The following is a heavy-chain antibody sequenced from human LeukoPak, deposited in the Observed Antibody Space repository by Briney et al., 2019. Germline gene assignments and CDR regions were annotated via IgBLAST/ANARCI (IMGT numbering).Heavy chain of an antibody. CDR1: GFTFSGYD. CDR2: ISYDGGKT. J-gene: IGHJ4*02. V-gene: IGHV3-30-3*01. CDR3: AREEEAVY. Sequence: PGGSLRLSCSASGFTFSGYDMHWVRQAPGKGLEWVALISYDGGKTYYADSVKGRFTISRDNSKNTLYLQMNSLRAEDTAVYYCAREEEAVYWGQGTLVTVSS.